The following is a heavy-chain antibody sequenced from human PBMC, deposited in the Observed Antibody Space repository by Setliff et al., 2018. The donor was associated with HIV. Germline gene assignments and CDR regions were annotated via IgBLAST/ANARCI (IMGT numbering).Heavy chain of an antibody. Sequence: PSETLSLTCTVSGGSITSTTYYWGWIRQPPGKGLEWIGTIHYTGNTYHNPSLRSRVTISVEASKNQISLKLTAVTAADSAVYYCAREGDGIDFWGQGTLVTVSS. CDR1: GGSITSTTYY. J-gene: IGHJ4*02. D-gene: IGHD2-21*02. CDR3: AREGDGIDF. V-gene: IGHV4-39*02. CDR2: IHYTGNT.